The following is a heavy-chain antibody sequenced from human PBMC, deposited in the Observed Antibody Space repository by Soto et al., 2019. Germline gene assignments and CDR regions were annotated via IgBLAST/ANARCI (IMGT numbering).Heavy chain of an antibody. CDR1: DYSFTNYW. V-gene: IGHV5-51*01. CDR2: IYPGDSDT. Sequence: GESLKMSCKASDYSFTNYWIAWVRQMPGQGLELMGIIYPGDSDTRYSPSFQGQVTISAAKSISTAYLQRSSLKASDTAIYYCARGGVVARTFDYWGQGTLVTVSS. D-gene: IGHD2-15*01. CDR3: ARGGVVARTFDY. J-gene: IGHJ4*02.